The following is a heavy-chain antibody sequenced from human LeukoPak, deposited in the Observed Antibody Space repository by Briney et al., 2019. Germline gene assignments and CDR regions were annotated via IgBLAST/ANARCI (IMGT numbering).Heavy chain of an antibody. CDR2: IRGKAYGGTT. Sequence: GGSLRLSCTASGFTFGDYIMGWVRQAPGKGLEWVGFIRGKAYGGTTEYAASVKGRFTISRDDSKSIAYLQVNSLKTEDTAVYYCTRDGSGMHYGMDVWGQGTTVTVSS. CDR1: GFTFGDYI. D-gene: IGHD1-26*01. J-gene: IGHJ6*02. CDR3: TRDGSGMHYGMDV. V-gene: IGHV3-49*04.